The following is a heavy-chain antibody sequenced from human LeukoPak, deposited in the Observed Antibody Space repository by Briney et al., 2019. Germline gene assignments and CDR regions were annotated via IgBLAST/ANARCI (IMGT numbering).Heavy chain of an antibody. CDR1: GFTFSSYG. V-gene: IGHV3-30*18. CDR2: ISYDGSNK. J-gene: IGHJ4*02. Sequence: GGSLRLSCAASGFTFSSYGMHWVRQAPGKGREWVAVISYDGSNKYYADSVKARFTISRDNSKNTLYLQMNSLRAEDTAVYYCAKDRGGYDSSGYPDDYWGQGTLVTVSS. D-gene: IGHD3-22*01. CDR3: AKDRGGYDSSGYPDDY.